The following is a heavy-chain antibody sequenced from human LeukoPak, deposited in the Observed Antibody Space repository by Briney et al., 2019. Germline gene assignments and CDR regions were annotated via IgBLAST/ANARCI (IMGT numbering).Heavy chain of an antibody. CDR2: IYTSGST. CDR1: GGYISTYY. J-gene: IGHJ6*03. CDR3: ARESGQWPLYSYYMDV. D-gene: IGHD6-19*01. Sequence: PSETLSLTCTVSGGYISTYYWSWIRQPAGKGLEWIGRIYTSGSTDYNPSLKSRVSMSVDTSKNQFSRKLSSVTAADTAVYFCARESGQWPLYSYYMDVWGKGTTVTVSS. V-gene: IGHV4-4*07.